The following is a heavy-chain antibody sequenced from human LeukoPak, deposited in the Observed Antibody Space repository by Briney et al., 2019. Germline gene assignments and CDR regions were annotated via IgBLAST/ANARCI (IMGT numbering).Heavy chain of an antibody. Sequence: GGSLRLSCAASGFTFSSYGMHWVRQAPGKGLEWVAFIRYGGSNKYYADSVKGRFTISRDNSKNTLYLQMNSLRAEDTAVYYCAKDVYYYGSGSYFGWFDPWGQGTLVTVSS. CDR1: GFTFSSYG. CDR2: IRYGGSNK. V-gene: IGHV3-30*02. CDR3: AKDVYYYGSGSYFGWFDP. J-gene: IGHJ5*02. D-gene: IGHD3-10*01.